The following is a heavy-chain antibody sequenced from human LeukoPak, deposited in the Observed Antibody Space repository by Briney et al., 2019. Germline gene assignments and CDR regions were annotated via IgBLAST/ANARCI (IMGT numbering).Heavy chain of an antibody. D-gene: IGHD3-22*01. Sequence: PGGSLRLSCAASGFTFSAYGMHWVRQAPGKGLEWVAAIKYDGSKTYYGDSVKGRLSISRDNSKNMLSLQMNSLRAEDTAVYHCARDADISGHSSHFDYWGQGTLVTVSS. V-gene: IGHV3-33*05. J-gene: IGHJ4*02. CDR3: ARDADISGHSSHFDY. CDR2: IKYDGSKT. CDR1: GFTFSAYG.